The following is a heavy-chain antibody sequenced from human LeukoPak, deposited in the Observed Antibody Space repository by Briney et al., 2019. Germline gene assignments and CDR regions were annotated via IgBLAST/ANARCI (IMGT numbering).Heavy chain of an antibody. V-gene: IGHV3-20*04. Sequence: GGSLRLSCEAYGFTFNDYGMSWVRQAPGQGPEWVSGSTWNGEIIDYAASVKGRFTISRDNAKNSLYLRMNSLRDEDTAFYYCARGGGSIRHSYYYYVDVWGKGTSVTVSS. D-gene: IGHD2-15*01. J-gene: IGHJ6*03. CDR1: GFTFNDYG. CDR2: STWNGEII. CDR3: ARGGGSIRHSYYYYVDV.